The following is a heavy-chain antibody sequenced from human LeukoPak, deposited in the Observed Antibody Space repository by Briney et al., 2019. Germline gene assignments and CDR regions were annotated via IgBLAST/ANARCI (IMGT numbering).Heavy chain of an antibody. CDR1: GFTFSNAW. Sequence: GGSLRLSCAASGFTFSNAWMSWVRQAPGKGLEWVGLIRGRRHGGTIDYAAPVKGRFTISRDDSKHTLYLQMNSLRAEDTAVYYCAKLPITYYYDSSGYYYYFDYWGQGTLVTVSS. V-gene: IGHV3-15*01. CDR2: IRGRRHGGTI. D-gene: IGHD3-22*01. J-gene: IGHJ4*02. CDR3: AKLPITYYYDSSGYYYYFDY.